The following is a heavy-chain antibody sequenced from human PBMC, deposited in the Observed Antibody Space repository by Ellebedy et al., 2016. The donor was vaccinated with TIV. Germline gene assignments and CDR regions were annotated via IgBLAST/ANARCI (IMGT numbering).Heavy chain of an antibody. J-gene: IGHJ5*02. CDR3: ARSITMIVVARENWFDP. Sequence: MPGGSLRLSCTVSGGSISSYYWSWIRQPPGKGLEWIGYIYYSGSTNYNPSLKSRVTISVDTSKNQFSLKLSSVTAADTAVYYCARSITMIVVARENWFDPWGQGTLVTVSS. D-gene: IGHD3-22*01. CDR1: GGSISSYY. V-gene: IGHV4-59*12. CDR2: IYYSGST.